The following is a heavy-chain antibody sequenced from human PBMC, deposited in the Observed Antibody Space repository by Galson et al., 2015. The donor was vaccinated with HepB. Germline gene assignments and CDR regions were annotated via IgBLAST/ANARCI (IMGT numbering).Heavy chain of an antibody. CDR2: INAGNGNT. J-gene: IGHJ5*02. D-gene: IGHD5-18*01. V-gene: IGHV1-3*01. Sequence: SVKVSCKASGYTFTSYAMHWVRQAPGQRLEWMGWINAGNGNTKYSQKFQGRVTITRDTSASTAYMELSSLRSEDTAVYYCARDFPRYSYRLRWLNWFDPWGQGTLVTVSS. CDR3: ARDFPRYSYRLRWLNWFDP. CDR1: GYTFTSYA.